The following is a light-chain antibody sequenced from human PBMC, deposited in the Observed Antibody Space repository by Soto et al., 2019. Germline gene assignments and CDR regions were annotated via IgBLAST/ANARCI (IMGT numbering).Light chain of an antibody. CDR1: QSISTW. CDR2: DAS. CDR3: QQYNSYPYT. J-gene: IGKJ2*01. Sequence: DIQMTQSPSTVSASVGDAVTITCRASQSISTWLAWYQQKPGKAPNLLIYDASTLESGGPSGFSGSGSGTEFTLTISSLQPDDSATYYCQQYNSYPYTFGQGTKLEMK. V-gene: IGKV1-5*01.